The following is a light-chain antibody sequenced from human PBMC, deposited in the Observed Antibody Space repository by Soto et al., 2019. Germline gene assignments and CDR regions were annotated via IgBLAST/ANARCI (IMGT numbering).Light chain of an antibody. CDR3: SSYGGSNNLI. Sequence: QSALTQPPSASGSPGQSVTISCSGTSSDVGGYNYVSWYQQHPGKAPKLMIYEVSKRPSGVPDRSSGSKSGNTASLTVSGLQAEDEADYYCSSYGGSNNLIFGGGTKVTVL. CDR1: SSDVGGYNY. V-gene: IGLV2-8*01. CDR2: EVS. J-gene: IGLJ2*01.